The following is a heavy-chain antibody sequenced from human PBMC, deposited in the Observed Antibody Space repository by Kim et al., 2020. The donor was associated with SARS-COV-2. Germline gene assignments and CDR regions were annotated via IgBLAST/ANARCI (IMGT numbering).Heavy chain of an antibody. Sequence: GESLKISCKGSGYSFTSYWISWVRQMPRKGLEWMGRIDPSYSYTNYSPSFQGHVTISAHKSISTAYLQWSSLKASDTAMYYCARWSLGGSCHFDYWGQGTLVTVSS. J-gene: IGHJ4*02. CDR1: GYSFTSYW. CDR2: IDPSYSYT. CDR3: ARWSLGGSCHFDY. D-gene: IGHD2-15*01. V-gene: IGHV5-10-1*01.